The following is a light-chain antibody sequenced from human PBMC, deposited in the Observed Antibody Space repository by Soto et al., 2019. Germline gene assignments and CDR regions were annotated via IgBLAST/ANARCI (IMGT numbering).Light chain of an antibody. CDR1: QSVSSN. J-gene: IGKJ2*01. CDR3: QQYNNWPLYT. Sequence: EIVMTQSPATLSVSPGERATLSCRASQSVSSNLAWYQQKPGQAPRLLIYGASTRATGIPARFSGSGSGTEFTLTVTSLQSEDGAVYYCQQYNNWPLYTFGQGTKLEIK. V-gene: IGKV3-15*01. CDR2: GAS.